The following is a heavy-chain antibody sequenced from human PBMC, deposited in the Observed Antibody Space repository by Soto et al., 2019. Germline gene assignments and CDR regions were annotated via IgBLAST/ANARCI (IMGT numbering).Heavy chain of an antibody. CDR1: GFTFSSYA. CDR2: ISYDGSNK. V-gene: IGHV3-30-3*01. J-gene: IGHJ5*02. Sequence: GSLRLSCAASGFTFSSYAMHWVRQAPGKGLEWVAVISYDGSNKYYADSVKGRFTISRDNSKNTLYLQMNSLRAEDTAVYYCARDVHDFWSGYHRFDPWGQGTLVTVSS. CDR3: ARDVHDFWSGYHRFDP. D-gene: IGHD3-3*01.